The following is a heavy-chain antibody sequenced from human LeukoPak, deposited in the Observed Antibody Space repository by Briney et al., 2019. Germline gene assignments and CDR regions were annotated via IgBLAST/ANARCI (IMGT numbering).Heavy chain of an antibody. V-gene: IGHV3-53*01. CDR1: GFTVNNNY. CDR2: ISSGGST. D-gene: IGHD3-22*01. Sequence: PGGSLRLSCVASGFTVNNNYMNWVRQGPGKGLEWVSVISSGGSTYYADSVTGRFTISRDNSKNTLFLQMNSLRVEDTAVYYCAKDVSESSGYYNYFDYWGQGTLVTVSS. CDR3: AKDVSESSGYYNYFDY. J-gene: IGHJ4*02.